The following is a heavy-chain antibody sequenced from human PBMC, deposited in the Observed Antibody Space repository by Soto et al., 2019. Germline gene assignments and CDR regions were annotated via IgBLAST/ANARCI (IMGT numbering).Heavy chain of an antibody. CDR2: IWFDGSNK. CDR3: APKGPS. Sequence: QVQLVESGGGVVQPGRSLRLSCAASGFTFSSYGMHWVRQAPGKGLEWVAVIWFDGSNKFYADSVKGRFTISRDNSKNTVSLQMNSLRDEDSAAYYCAPKGPSWCQVTLVTVSS. V-gene: IGHV3-33*01. CDR1: GFTFSSYG. J-gene: IGHJ5*02.